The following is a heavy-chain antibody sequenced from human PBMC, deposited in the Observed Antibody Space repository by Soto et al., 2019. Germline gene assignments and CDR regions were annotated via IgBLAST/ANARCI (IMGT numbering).Heavy chain of an antibody. CDR1: GYTFTSYA. D-gene: IGHD5-12*01. Sequence: QVQLVQSGAEVKKPGASVKVSCKASGYTFTSYAMHWVRQAPGQRLEWMGWINAGNGNTKYSQKFQGRVTITRDTSASTAYMELSSLRSKDTAVYYCARAVAIVAVGPWGQGTLVTVSS. CDR3: ARAVAIVAVGP. CDR2: INAGNGNT. J-gene: IGHJ5*02. V-gene: IGHV1-3*01.